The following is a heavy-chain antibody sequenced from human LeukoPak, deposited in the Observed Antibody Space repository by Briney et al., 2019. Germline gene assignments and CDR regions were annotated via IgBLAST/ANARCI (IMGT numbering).Heavy chain of an antibody. CDR2: ISVSTGNT. J-gene: IGHJ4*02. V-gene: IGHV1-18*01. CDR1: GYSFAIYG. CDR3: ARPINTFFDS. Sequence: ASVTVSFTAFGYSFAIYGMSWVRQAPGQRLEWLAWISVSTGNTQYAQKLQGRVTLTTDTSTSTAYMELRSLRSADTAVYYCARPINTFFDSWGQGTLVTVSS. D-gene: IGHD5-12*01.